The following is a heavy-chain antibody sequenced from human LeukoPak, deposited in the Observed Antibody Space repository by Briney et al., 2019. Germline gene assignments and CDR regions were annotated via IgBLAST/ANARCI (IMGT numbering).Heavy chain of an antibody. Sequence: PSETLSLTCTVSGGSISSYYWSWIRQPPGKGLEWIGYIYYSGSTNYNPSLKSRVTISVDTSKNQFSLKLSSVTAADTAVYYCARATVTNYYYYYMDVWGKGTTVTVFS. CDR3: ARATVTNYYYYYMDV. D-gene: IGHD4-17*01. CDR1: GGSISSYY. J-gene: IGHJ6*03. CDR2: IYYSGST. V-gene: IGHV4-59*01.